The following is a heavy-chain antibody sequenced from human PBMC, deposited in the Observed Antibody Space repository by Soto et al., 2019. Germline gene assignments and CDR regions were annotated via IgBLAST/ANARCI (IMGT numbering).Heavy chain of an antibody. CDR3: AAGEPLNY. CDR2: ISYDGSNK. Sequence: GGSLRLSCAASGFTFSSYGMLWVRQAPGKGLEWVAVISYDGSNKYYADSVKGRFTISRDNSKITVYLQMNSLRAEDTAMYFCAAGEPLNYRGQGTLVTVSS. D-gene: IGHD3-10*01. CDR1: GFTFSSYG. V-gene: IGHV3-30*03. J-gene: IGHJ4*02.